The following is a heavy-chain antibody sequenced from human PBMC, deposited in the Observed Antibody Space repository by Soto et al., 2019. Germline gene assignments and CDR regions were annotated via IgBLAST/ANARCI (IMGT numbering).Heavy chain of an antibody. V-gene: IGHV3-33*01. CDR3: RATGDDAFDV. CDR1: GFTFSNYG. J-gene: IGHJ3*01. Sequence: QVQLVESGGALVQPGMSLRLSCVASGFTFSNYGIHWVRQAPGKGLEWVAVIWYDGSNKYYADSVKGRFTISRDNSRNTVYLQMHSLRAEDTSVYYCRATGDDAFDVWGQGTMATVSS. D-gene: IGHD1-1*01. CDR2: IWYDGSNK.